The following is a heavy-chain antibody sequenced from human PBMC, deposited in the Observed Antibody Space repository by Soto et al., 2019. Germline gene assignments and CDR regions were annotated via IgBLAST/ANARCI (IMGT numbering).Heavy chain of an antibody. V-gene: IGHV4-34*01. CDR1: GGSFSGYY. Sequence: SETLSLTCAVYGGSFSGYYWSWIRQPPGKGLEWIGEINHSGSTNYNPSLKSRVTISVDTSKSQFSLKLSSVTAADTAVYYCARGQWGYYDSSDAFDIWGQGTMVTVSS. D-gene: IGHD3-22*01. CDR3: ARGQWGYYDSSDAFDI. CDR2: INHSGST. J-gene: IGHJ3*02.